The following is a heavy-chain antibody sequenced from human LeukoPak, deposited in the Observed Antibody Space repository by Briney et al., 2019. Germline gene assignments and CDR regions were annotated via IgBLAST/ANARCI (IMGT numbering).Heavy chain of an antibody. CDR2: ISSNGGST. CDR3: ARDEGIAAPFDY. Sequence: GGSLRLSCAASGFTFSSYAMHWVRQAPGKGLEYVSAISSNGGSTYYANSVKGRFTISRDNSKDTLYLQMGSLRAEDTAVYYCARDEGIAAPFDYWGQGTLVTVSS. V-gene: IGHV3-64*01. D-gene: IGHD6-13*01. J-gene: IGHJ4*02. CDR1: GFTFSSYA.